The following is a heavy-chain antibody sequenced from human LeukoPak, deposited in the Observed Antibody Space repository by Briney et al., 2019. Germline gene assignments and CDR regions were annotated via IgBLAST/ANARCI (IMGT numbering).Heavy chain of an antibody. Sequence: ASVKVSCKASGYTFTSYYMHWVPQAPGQGLEWMGIINPSGGSTSYAQKFQGRVTMTRDTSTSTVYMELSSLRSEDTAVYYCARHEIYCSGGSCYSFDYWGQGTLVTVSS. CDR2: INPSGGST. J-gene: IGHJ4*02. CDR1: GYTFTSYY. D-gene: IGHD2-15*01. V-gene: IGHV1-46*01. CDR3: ARHEIYCSGGSCYSFDY.